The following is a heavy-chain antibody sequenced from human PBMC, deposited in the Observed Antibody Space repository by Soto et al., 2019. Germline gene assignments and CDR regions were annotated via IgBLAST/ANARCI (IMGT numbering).Heavy chain of an antibody. J-gene: IGHJ6*02. CDR3: TRGDSWGYYGLDI. Sequence: GASVKVSCKASGHTFNSYSINWVRQAPGQGLEWMGRIIPVLDITNLTHKFQGRVSLTADRSTYTTYMDLSSLRSEDTAVYYCTRGDSWGYYGLDIWGQGTTVTVSS. CDR1: GHTFNSYS. CDR2: IIPVLDIT. V-gene: IGHV1-69*02. D-gene: IGHD2-21*01.